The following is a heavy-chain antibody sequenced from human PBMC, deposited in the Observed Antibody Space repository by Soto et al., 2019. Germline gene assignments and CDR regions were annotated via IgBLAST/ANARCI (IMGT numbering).Heavy chain of an antibody. J-gene: IGHJ6*02. CDR1: GYTFTSYG. Sequence: QVQLVQSGSEVKKPGASVKVSCKASGYTFTSYGISWVRQAPGQGLEWMGWISAYNGNTNYAQKLQGRVTMTTDTSTSTAYMELRSLRSDYTAVYYCARDSVGGYGLPYYGMDVWGQGTTVTVSS. V-gene: IGHV1-18*01. D-gene: IGHD5-12*01. CDR3: ARDSVGGYGLPYYGMDV. CDR2: ISAYNGNT.